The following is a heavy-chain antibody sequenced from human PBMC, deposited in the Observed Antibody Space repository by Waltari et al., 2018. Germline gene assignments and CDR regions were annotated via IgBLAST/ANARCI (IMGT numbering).Heavy chain of an antibody. D-gene: IGHD3-9*01. CDR2: ISDSGTT. J-gene: IGHJ4*02. Sequence: QMQESGPGLVTPSETLSLMCSVSDFSISSGFYWGWLRQSPGKGLEWIGSISDSGTTSYNPSLQSRVTISIDTSKNQFSLKLGSVTAADTAVFYCAREAGSGIDWYHDYWGQGILVTVSS. CDR1: DFSISSGFY. CDR3: AREAGSGIDWYHDY. V-gene: IGHV4-38-2*02.